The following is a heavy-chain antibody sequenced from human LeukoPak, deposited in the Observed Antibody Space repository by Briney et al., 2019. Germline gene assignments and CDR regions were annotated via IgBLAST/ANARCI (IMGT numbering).Heavy chain of an antibody. J-gene: IGHJ4*02. CDR3: AKDIASSGSYKGCVDY. Sequence: GGSLRLSCAASGFTVSSNYMSWVRQAPGKGLEWVSVIYSGGSTYYADSVKGRFTISRDNSKNTLYLQMNSLRAEDTAVYYCAKDIASSGSYKGCVDYWGQGTLVTVSS. CDR2: IYSGGST. CDR1: GFTVSSNY. D-gene: IGHD3-10*01. V-gene: IGHV3-53*01.